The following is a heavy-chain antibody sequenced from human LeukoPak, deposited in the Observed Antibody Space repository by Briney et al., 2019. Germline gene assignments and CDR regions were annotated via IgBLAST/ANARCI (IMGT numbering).Heavy chain of an antibody. CDR2: IYYSGST. Sequence: TSETLSLTCTVSGGSIDSNSWTWIRQPPGKGLEWIGTIYYSGSTYYNPSLKSRVTISVDTSKNQFSLKLTSVTAADTAVHYCARQITVAGKYYFDHWGQGILVTVSS. CDR1: GGSIDSNS. CDR3: ARQITVAGKYYFDH. D-gene: IGHD6-19*01. V-gene: IGHV4-39*01. J-gene: IGHJ4*02.